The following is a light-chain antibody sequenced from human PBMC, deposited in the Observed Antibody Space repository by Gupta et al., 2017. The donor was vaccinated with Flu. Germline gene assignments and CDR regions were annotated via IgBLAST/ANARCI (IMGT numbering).Light chain of an antibody. CDR2: DAY. CDR3: HLRSSLHS. CDR1: QSFNNY. Sequence: EIVLTQSPATLSLSPGERATLSCRASQSFNNYLAWYQQKPGQAPRLLIYDAYNRATGVPDRFSGSGYGTDFTLTSSSREPEDFAVYYWHLRSSLHSFGGGTKVEIK. J-gene: IGKJ4*01. V-gene: IGKV3-11*01.